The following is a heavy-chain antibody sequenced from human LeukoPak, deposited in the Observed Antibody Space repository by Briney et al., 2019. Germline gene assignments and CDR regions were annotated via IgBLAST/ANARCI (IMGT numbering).Heavy chain of an antibody. CDR3: ARMDSSGYTYLDY. Sequence: GGSLRLSCAASGFTFSSYRMHWVRQAPGKGLVWVSRINSDGSSTSYVDSVEGRFTISRDNAKNTLYLQMNSLRAEDTAVYYCARMDSSGYTYLDYWGQGTLVTVSS. CDR1: GFTFSSYR. D-gene: IGHD3-22*01. V-gene: IGHV3-74*01. CDR2: INSDGSST. J-gene: IGHJ4*02.